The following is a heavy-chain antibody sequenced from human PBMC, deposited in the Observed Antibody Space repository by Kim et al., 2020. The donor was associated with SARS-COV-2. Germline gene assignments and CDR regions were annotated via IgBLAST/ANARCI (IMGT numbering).Heavy chain of an antibody. D-gene: IGHD6-19*01. CDR2: ISSDGTSI. Sequence: GGSLRLSCAASGFTFSSFWMHWVRQVPGKGLVWVSRISSDGTSISYADSVKGRFTISRDNAKNTLFLQMSSLRAEDTALCYCVKGTSGWRYWGQGTLVTVSS. CDR1: GFTFSSFW. J-gene: IGHJ4*02. CDR3: VKGTSGWRY. V-gene: IGHV3-74*01.